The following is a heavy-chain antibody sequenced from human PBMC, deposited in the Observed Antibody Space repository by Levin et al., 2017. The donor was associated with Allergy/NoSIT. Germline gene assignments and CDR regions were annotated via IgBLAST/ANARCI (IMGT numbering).Heavy chain of an antibody. CDR3: ARVNPLRGVYYFDY. D-gene: IGHD3-10*01. V-gene: IGHV3-21*01. Sequence: PGGSLRLSCAASGFTFSSYSMNWVRQAPGKGLEWVSSISSSSSYIYYADSVKGRFTISRDNAKNSLYLQMNSLRAEDTAVYYCARVNPLRGVYYFDYWGQGTLVTVSS. J-gene: IGHJ4*02. CDR1: GFTFSSYS. CDR2: ISSSSSYI.